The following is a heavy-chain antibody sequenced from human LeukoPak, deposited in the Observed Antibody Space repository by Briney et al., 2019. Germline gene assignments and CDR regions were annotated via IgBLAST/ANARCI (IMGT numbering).Heavy chain of an antibody. CDR2: INWNSGTM. CDR1: GFSFADAT. CDR3: AKSSGWYLGFAWFDP. V-gene: IGHV3-9*01. Sequence: GGSLRLSCAASGFSFADATMHWVRQVPGKGLEWVSGINWNSGTMGYADSVKGRFTVSRDNAKNSLYLQMNSLKTEDTALYYCAKSSGWYLGFAWFDPWGQGTLVTVSS. D-gene: IGHD6-19*01. J-gene: IGHJ5*02.